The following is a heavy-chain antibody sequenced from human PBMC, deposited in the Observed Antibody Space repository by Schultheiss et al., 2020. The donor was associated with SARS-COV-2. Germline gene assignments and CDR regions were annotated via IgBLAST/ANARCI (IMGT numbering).Heavy chain of an antibody. J-gene: IGHJ4*02. CDR2: ISGSGGST. Sequence: GGSLRLSCTASGFTFGDYAMSWVRQAPGKGLEWVSAISGSGGSTYYADSVKGRITISRDNFKNTVHLQMNSLRGDDTAVYFCARDGGVVPGAISWADDWGQGTLVTVSS. V-gene: IGHV3-23*01. CDR3: ARDGGVVPGAISWADD. CDR1: GFTFGDYA. D-gene: IGHD2-2*02.